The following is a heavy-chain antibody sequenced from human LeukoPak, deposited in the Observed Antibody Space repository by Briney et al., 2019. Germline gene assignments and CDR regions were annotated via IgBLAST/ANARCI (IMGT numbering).Heavy chain of an antibody. CDR1: GFTFSSYA. D-gene: IGHD4-11*01. Sequence: GGSLRLSCAASGFTFSSYAMSWVRQAPGKGLEWVSVISGSGGSTYYADSVKGRFTISRDNSKNTLYLQMNSLRAEDTAVYYCAKHTQVTMLESFDSWGQGTLVTVSS. J-gene: IGHJ4*02. V-gene: IGHV3-23*01. CDR3: AKHTQVTMLESFDS. CDR2: ISGSGGST.